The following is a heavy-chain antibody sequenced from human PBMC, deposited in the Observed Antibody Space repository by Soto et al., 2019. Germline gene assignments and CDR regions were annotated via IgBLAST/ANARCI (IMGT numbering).Heavy chain of an antibody. Sequence: GGSLRLSCAASGFTFSSYGMHWVRQAPGKGLEWVAVISYDGSNKYYADSVKGRFTISRDNSKNTLYLQMNSLRAEDTAVYYCAKRGYRNWFDPWGQGTLVTVSS. CDR3: AKRGYRNWFDP. V-gene: IGHV3-30*18. D-gene: IGHD5-18*01. CDR1: GFTFSSYG. J-gene: IGHJ5*02. CDR2: ISYDGSNK.